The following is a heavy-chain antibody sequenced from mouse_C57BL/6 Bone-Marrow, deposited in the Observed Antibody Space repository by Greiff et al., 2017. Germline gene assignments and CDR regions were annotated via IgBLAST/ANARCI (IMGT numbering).Heavy chain of an antibody. CDR2: IDPENGDT. Sequence: VQLQQSGAELVRPGASVTLSCTASGFNIKDDYMHWVKQMPEQGLEWIGWIDPENGDTEYASKFQGKATITADTSSHTAYLQLSSLTAEDSAVYYCTHPYDYWGQGTLVTVSA. V-gene: IGHV14-4*01. CDR1: GFNIKDDY. J-gene: IGHJ3*01. CDR3: THPYDY. D-gene: IGHD2-3*01.